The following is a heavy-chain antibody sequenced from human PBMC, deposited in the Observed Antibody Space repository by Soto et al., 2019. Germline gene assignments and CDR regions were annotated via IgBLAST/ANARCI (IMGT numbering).Heavy chain of an antibody. CDR2: IYYSGST. V-gene: IGHV4-30-4*01. CDR1: GGSISSGDYY. J-gene: IGHJ4*02. Sequence: SETLSLTCTVSGGSISSGDYYWSWIRQPPGKGLEWIGYIYYSGSTYYNPSLKSRVTISVDTSKNQFSLKLSSVTAADTAVYYCARDRGGYYDSSGYYYFDYWGQGTLVTVS. D-gene: IGHD3-22*01. CDR3: ARDRGGYYDSSGYYYFDY.